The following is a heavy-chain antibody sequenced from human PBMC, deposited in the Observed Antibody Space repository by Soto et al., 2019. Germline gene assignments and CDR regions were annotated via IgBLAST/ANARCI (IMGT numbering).Heavy chain of an antibody. CDR1: GGTFSTYG. V-gene: IGHV1-69*13. D-gene: IGHD4-17*01. CDR2: IVPKFGTT. CDR3: ARELAPYYGGNSPSLDS. J-gene: IGHJ4*02. Sequence: SVKVSCKASGGTFSTYGMNWVRLAPGQGLEWMGGIVPKFGTTNYAQKFQGRVTITADESTNTAYMDLNYLRSEDTAVYFCARELAPYYGGNSPSLDSWGQGTLVTVSS.